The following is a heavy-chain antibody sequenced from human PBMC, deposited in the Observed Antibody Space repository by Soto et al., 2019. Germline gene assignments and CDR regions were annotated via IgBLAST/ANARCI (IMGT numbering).Heavy chain of an antibody. Sequence: QVQLVQSGAEVKKPGASVKVSCKASGYTFSSYGISWVRQAPGQGLEWMGWINTYNTNKNYAQRFEDRVTMTADTSTSTAYIELRSLRSDDTAVYYCARDSRYCSSTTCYYRFDPWGQGTLVTVSS. J-gene: IGHJ5*02. CDR3: ARDSRYCSSTTCYYRFDP. CDR1: GYTFSSYG. D-gene: IGHD2-2*01. CDR2: INTYNTNK. V-gene: IGHV1-18*04.